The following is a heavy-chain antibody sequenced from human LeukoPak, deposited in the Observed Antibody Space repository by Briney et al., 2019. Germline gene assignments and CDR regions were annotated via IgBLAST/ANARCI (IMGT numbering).Heavy chain of an antibody. CDR2: IGGGDT. CDR1: GFTFSIHA. CDR3: AKDWIPYNRVFDCFDF. D-gene: IGHD1-1*01. V-gene: IGHV3-23*01. J-gene: IGHJ4*02. Sequence: GGSLRLSCAGSGFTFSIHAMSWVRQAPGKGLEWVSTIGGGDTYYADSVKGRFTISRDDSQSTVHLQMNSLRAEDTAAYYCAKDWIPYNRVFDCFDFWGQGTLVTVSS.